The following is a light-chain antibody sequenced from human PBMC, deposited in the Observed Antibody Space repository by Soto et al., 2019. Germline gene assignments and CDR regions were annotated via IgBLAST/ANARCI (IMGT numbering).Light chain of an antibody. CDR2: DAS. CDR3: QQRADWPIT. CDR1: QYITIY. Sequence: TQSPATLSLSPGERATLSCRASQYITIYLAWYQQKPGQAPRLLIYDASNRATGIPARFSGSGSGTDFTLTISSLEPDDFAVYYCQQRADWPITFGQGTRLEIK. V-gene: IGKV3-11*01. J-gene: IGKJ5*01.